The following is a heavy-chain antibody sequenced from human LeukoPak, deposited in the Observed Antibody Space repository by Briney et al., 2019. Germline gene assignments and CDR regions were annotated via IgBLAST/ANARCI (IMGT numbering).Heavy chain of an antibody. CDR2: ISTSGST. J-gene: IGHJ4*02. CDR1: GGSISSGNCD. D-gene: IGHD5-12*01. V-gene: IGHV4-61*02. CDR3: AKASGYDSSFDY. Sequence: PSQTLSLTCTVSGGSISSGNCDWTWIRQPAGKGLEWIGRISTSGSTNYNPSLKSRVTISLDTSMNQLFLRLTSVAAADTAVYYCAKASGYDSSFDYWGQGTLVTVSS.